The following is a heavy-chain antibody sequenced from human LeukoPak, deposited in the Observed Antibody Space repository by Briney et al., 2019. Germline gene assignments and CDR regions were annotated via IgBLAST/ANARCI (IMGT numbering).Heavy chain of an antibody. V-gene: IGHV1-2*02. D-gene: IGHD5-18*01. CDR3: ARDGIQLWEDGIDY. CDR1: GYTFADYY. Sequence: ASVKVSCKASGYTFADYYMHWVRQAPGQGLEWLGWINPNSGGTNYAQKFQGRVTMTRDTSISTAYMELSRLTSDDTAVYHCARDGIQLWEDGIDYWGQGTLVTVSS. CDR2: INPNSGGT. J-gene: IGHJ4*02.